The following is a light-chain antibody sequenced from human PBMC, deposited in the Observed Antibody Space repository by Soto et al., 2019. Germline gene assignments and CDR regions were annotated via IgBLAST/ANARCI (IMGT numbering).Light chain of an antibody. V-gene: IGKV3-15*01. J-gene: IGKJ4*01. CDR3: QQYNNWPPT. CDR1: QSVSSN. CDR2: GAS. Sequence: EIVMTQSPATLSVSPGERATLSCRASQSVSSNLAWYQQKPGQAPRLLIYGASTRATGIPARFSGSESGTEFPLTISILQSEDFPVYYCQQYNNWPPTFGGGPKVEIK.